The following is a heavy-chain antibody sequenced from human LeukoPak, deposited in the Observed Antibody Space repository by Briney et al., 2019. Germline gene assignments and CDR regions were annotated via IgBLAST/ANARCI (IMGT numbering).Heavy chain of an antibody. CDR1: GFIFNNYG. D-gene: IGHD3-22*01. CDR2: ISNDGGGT. Sequence: PGGSLRLSCAASGFIFNNYGLIWVRQAPGKGVEWVSAISNDGGGTNYADFVKGRFTISRDNSKNTLFLQMNSLRAEDTALYYCAKGSSGYFVDLWGQGTLVTVSS. J-gene: IGHJ5*02. V-gene: IGHV3-23*01. CDR3: AKGSSGYFVDL.